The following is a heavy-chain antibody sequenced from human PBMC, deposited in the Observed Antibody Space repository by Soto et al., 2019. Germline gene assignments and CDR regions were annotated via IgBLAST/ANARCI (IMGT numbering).Heavy chain of an antibody. CDR2: INHSGST. V-gene: IGHV4-34*01. CDR1: GGSFSGYY. J-gene: IGHJ4*02. Sequence: SETLSLTCAVYGGSFSGYYWSWIRQPPGKGLEWIGEINHSGSTNYNPSLKSRVTISVDTSKNQFSLKLSSVTAADTAVYYCARLFYDFWSGYQLDYWGQGTLVTVSS. D-gene: IGHD3-3*01. CDR3: ARLFYDFWSGYQLDY.